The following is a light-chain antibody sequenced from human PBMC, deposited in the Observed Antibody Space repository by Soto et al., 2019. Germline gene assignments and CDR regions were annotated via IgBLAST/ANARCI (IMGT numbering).Light chain of an antibody. V-gene: IGKV2-30*02. CDR2: YAS. CDR1: QSLVHRDGNTY. Sequence: DGVMTQSPLSLPVNLGEPAAISCRSSQSLVHRDGNTYLSWFHQRPGQSPSRLIFYASKRDFGVPDRFSGSGSVSDFPLMISGVKTEDVGIYYCMQGTHWPPYTFGQGTNLES. CDR3: MQGTHWPPYT. J-gene: IGKJ2*01.